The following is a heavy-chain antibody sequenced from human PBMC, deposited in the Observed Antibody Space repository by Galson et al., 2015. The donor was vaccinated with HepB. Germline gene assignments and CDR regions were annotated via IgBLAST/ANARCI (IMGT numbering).Heavy chain of an antibody. CDR3: AKRKWKGSSWSLFDY. CDR2: ISYDGSNK. D-gene: IGHD6-13*01. CDR1: GFTFSSYG. V-gene: IGHV3-30*18. J-gene: IGHJ4*02. Sequence: SLRLSCAASGFTFSSYGMHWVRQAPGKGLEWVAVISYDGSNKYYADSVKGRFTISRDDSKNTLYLQMNSLRAEDTAVYYCAKRKWKGSSWSLFDYWGQGTLVTVSS.